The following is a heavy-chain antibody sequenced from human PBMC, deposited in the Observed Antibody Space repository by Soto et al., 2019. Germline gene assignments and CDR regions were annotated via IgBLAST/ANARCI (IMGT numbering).Heavy chain of an antibody. CDR2: ISSSSSYI. D-gene: IGHD3-9*01. CDR3: ARVGYILTGYHYYYYYMDV. CDR1: GFTFSSYS. V-gene: IGHV3-21*01. J-gene: IGHJ6*03. Sequence: GGSLRLSCAASGFTFSSYSMNWVRQAPGKGLEWVSSISSSSSYIYYADSVKGRFTISRDNAKNSLYLQMNSLRAEDTAVYYCARVGYILTGYHYYYYYMDVWGKGTTVTVSS.